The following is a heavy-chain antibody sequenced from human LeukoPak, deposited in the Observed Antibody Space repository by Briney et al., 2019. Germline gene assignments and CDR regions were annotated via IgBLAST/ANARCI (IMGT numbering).Heavy chain of an antibody. V-gene: IGHV4-39*01. Sequence: KPSETLSLTCTVSGGSISSSSYYWGWIRQPPGKGLEWIGSIYYSGSTYYNPSLKSRVTISVDTSKNQFSLKLSSVTAADTAVYYCASSVRIGDHGFDPWGQGTLVTVSS. J-gene: IGHJ5*02. CDR3: ASSVRIGDHGFDP. D-gene: IGHD2-21*02. CDR2: IYYSGST. CDR1: GGSISSSSYY.